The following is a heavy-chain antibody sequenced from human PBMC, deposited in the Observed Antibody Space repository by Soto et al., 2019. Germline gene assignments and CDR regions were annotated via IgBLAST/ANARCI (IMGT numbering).Heavy chain of an antibody. CDR3: ARDSSTMVRGVILYYFDY. J-gene: IGHJ4*02. D-gene: IGHD3-10*01. CDR1: GYTFTSYD. CDR2: MNPNSGNT. V-gene: IGHV1-8*01. Sequence: ASVKVSCKASGYTFTSYDINWVRQATGQGLEYLGWMNPNSGNTGYVQKFQGRVTMTRDTSISTAYMELRSLRSDDTAVYYCARDSSTMVRGVILYYFDYWGQGTLVTVSS.